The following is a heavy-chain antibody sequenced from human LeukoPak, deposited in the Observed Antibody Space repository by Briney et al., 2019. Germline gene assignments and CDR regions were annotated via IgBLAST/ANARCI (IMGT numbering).Heavy chain of an antibody. J-gene: IGHJ6*03. V-gene: IGHV1-18*01. CDR1: GYTFTNYG. CDR2: INAYNGDT. CDR3: ARWGLVAPGTYYYYYMDV. D-gene: IGHD2-2*01. Sequence: ATVKVSCKASGYTFTNYGVSWVRQAPGQGLEWMGWINAYNGDTHYAQNLQGRLTMTTDTSTSMAFMELRSLRPDDTAVYFCARWGLVAPGTYYYYYMDVWGRGTTVTVSS.